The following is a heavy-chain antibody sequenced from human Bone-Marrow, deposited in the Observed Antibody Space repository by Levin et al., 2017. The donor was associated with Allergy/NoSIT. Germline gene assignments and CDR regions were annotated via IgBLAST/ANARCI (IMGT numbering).Heavy chain of an antibody. J-gene: IGHJ3*02. D-gene: IGHD3-10*01. CDR1: GYTFTGYY. Sequence: ASVKVSCKASGYTFTGYYMHWVRQAPGQGLEWMGRINPNSGGTNYAQKFQGRVTMTRDTSISTAYMELSRLRSDDTAVYYCARVSYYGSGINSDAFDIWGQGTMVTVSS. CDR2: INPNSGGT. CDR3: ARVSYYGSGINSDAFDI. V-gene: IGHV1-2*06.